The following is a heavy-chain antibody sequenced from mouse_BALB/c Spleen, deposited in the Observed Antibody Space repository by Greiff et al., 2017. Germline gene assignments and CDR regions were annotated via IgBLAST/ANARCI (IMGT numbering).Heavy chain of an antibody. CDR3: ARGSYYYGLNYFDY. V-gene: IGHV3-2*02. CDR1: GYSITSDYV. D-gene: IGHD1-1*01. Sequence: EVKLVESGPGLVKPSQSLSLTCTVTGYSITSDYVWNWIRQFPGNKLLWMGYISYSGSTSYNPSLKSRISITRDTSKNQFFLQLNSVTTEDTATYYCARGSYYYGLNYFDYWGQGTTLTVSS. CDR2: ISYSGST. J-gene: IGHJ2*01.